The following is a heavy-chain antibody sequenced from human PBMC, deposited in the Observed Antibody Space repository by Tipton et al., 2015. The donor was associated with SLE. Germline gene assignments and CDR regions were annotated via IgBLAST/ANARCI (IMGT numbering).Heavy chain of an antibody. CDR2: VYYTGRT. D-gene: IGHD6-19*01. CDR3: ARGLGAYSSGWRYYYYMDV. CDR1: GGSITGYH. Sequence: TLSLTCTVSGGSITGYHWSWIRQPPGKGLEWIGYVYYTGRTNYDPSLRSRVTMSADTSRNQFSLKLSSVTAADTAVYYCARGLGAYSSGWRYYYYMDVWGKATTVTVSS. V-gene: IGHV4-59*12. J-gene: IGHJ6*03.